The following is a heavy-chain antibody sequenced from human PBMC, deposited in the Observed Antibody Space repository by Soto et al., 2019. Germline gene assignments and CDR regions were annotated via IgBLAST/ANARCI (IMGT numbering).Heavy chain of an antibody. J-gene: IGHJ4*02. Sequence: QVQLVESGGGVGQPGRSLRLSCAASGFTFSSYGMHWVRQAPGKGLEWVAVISYDGSNKYYADSVKGRFTISRDNSKNTLYLQMNSLRAEDTAVYYCAKDHGRYYYDSSGYYSYFDYWGQGTLVTVSS. D-gene: IGHD3-22*01. CDR3: AKDHGRYYYDSSGYYSYFDY. V-gene: IGHV3-30*18. CDR2: ISYDGSNK. CDR1: GFTFSSYG.